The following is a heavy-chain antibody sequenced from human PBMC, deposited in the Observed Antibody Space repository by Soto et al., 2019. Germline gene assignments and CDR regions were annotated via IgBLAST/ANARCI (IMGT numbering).Heavy chain of an antibody. CDR2: INPSGGST. D-gene: IGHD3-22*01. J-gene: IGHJ4*02. Sequence: AASVKVSCKASGYTFTSYYMHWVRQAPGQGLEWMGIINPSGGSTSYAQKFQGRVTMTRDTSTSTVYMELSSLRSEDTAVYYCARGNSGYTTSENFDYWGQGTLVTVSS. V-gene: IGHV1-46*01. CDR1: GYTFTSYY. CDR3: ARGNSGYTTSENFDY.